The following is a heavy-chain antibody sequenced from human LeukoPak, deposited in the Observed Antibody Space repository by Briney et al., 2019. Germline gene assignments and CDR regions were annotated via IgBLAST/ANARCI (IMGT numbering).Heavy chain of an antibody. Sequence: SETLSLTCAVSGGSISTNNWWGWVRQPPGKGLEWIGEIYHNGNTNYNPSLKSRLTILVDKSKNQFSLNLSSLTAAGTAVYYCARGPSVAAHLDYWGQGTLVTVTS. J-gene: IGHJ4*02. V-gene: IGHV4-4*02. CDR3: ARGPSVAAHLDY. CDR1: GGSISTNNW. D-gene: IGHD5-12*01. CDR2: IYHNGNT.